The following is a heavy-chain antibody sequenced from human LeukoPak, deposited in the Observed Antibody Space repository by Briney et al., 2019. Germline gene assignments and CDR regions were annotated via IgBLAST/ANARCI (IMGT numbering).Heavy chain of an antibody. CDR2: IYYSGST. V-gene: IGHV4-59*08. CDR3: ARGAVVIGFDY. D-gene: IGHD3-22*01. Sequence: PSETLSLTCTVSGGSISSYYWSWIRQPPGKGLEWIGYIYYSGSTNYNPSLKSRVTISVDTSKNQFSLKLSSVTAADTAVYYCARGAVVIGFDYWGQGTLVTVSS. CDR1: GGSISSYY. J-gene: IGHJ4*02.